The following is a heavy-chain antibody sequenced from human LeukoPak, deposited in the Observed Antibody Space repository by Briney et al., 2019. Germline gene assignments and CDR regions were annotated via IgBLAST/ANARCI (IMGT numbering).Heavy chain of an antibody. CDR3: ARHDYNWKTFDY. D-gene: IGHD1-1*01. Sequence: SSETLSLTCTVSGGSISSGGYYWSWVRQPPGKGLEWIGSVHYSGNTNYNPSLKSRVTISLDTSKNQFSLKLSYVTAADTAVYYCARHDYNWKTFDYWGQGTLVTVSS. CDR2: VHYSGNT. V-gene: IGHV4-61*08. CDR1: GGSISSGGYY. J-gene: IGHJ4*02.